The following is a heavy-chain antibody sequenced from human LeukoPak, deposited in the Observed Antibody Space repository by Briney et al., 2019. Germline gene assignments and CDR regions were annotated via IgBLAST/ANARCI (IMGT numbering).Heavy chain of an antibody. Sequence: SETLSLTCTVSGGSISSSSYYWGWIRQPPGKGLEWIGSIYYTGTTSYNSSLKSRVTISIDTSKNQFSLNLNSVTAADTAVYYCARHWYGGNFLFDYWGQGTLITVSS. V-gene: IGHV4-39*01. CDR2: IYYTGTT. J-gene: IGHJ4*02. CDR1: GGSISSSSYY. D-gene: IGHD4-23*01. CDR3: ARHWYGGNFLFDY.